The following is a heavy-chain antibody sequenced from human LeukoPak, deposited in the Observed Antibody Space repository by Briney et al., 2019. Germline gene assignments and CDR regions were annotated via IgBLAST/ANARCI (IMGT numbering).Heavy chain of an antibody. CDR1: GGSISSSSYY. J-gene: IGHJ5*02. Sequence: SEALSLTCTVSGGSISSSSYYWGWIRQPPGKGLEWIGSIYYSGSTYYNPSLKSRVTISVDTSKNQFSLKLSSVTAADTAVYYCAKDSNDGWFDPWAREPWSPSPQ. CDR2: IYYSGST. V-gene: IGHV4-39*07. D-gene: IGHD2-2*01. CDR3: AKDSNDGWFDP.